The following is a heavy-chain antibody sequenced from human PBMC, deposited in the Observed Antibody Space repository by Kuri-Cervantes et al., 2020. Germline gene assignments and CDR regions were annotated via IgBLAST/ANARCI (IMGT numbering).Heavy chain of an antibody. Sequence: GGSLRLSCAASGFTFSNYWMHWVRQAPGKGLVWVSRINIDGSRTSYADFVKGRFTISRDNAKNTLYLQMNSLRAEDTAVYYCALIDFYASSWYYDSWGQGTLVTVSS. CDR3: ALIDFYASSWYYDS. J-gene: IGHJ4*02. CDR2: INIDGSRT. CDR1: GFTFSNYW. V-gene: IGHV3-74*01. D-gene: IGHD6-13*01.